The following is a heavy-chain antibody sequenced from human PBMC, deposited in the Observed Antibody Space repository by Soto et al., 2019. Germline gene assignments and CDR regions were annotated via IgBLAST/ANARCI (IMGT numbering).Heavy chain of an antibody. D-gene: IGHD2-2*01. J-gene: IGHJ4*02. V-gene: IGHV1-8*01. CDR2: MNPNSGNT. CDR1: GYTFTSYD. CDR3: AREAAALGNDY. Sequence: QVQLVQSGAEVKKPGASVKVSCKASGYTFTSYDINWVRQATGQGLEWMGWMNPNSGNTGYAQKFQGRVTMTRNTSISTAKMGLSSLTTQYTAVYYCAREAAALGNDYWGQGTLVTVSS.